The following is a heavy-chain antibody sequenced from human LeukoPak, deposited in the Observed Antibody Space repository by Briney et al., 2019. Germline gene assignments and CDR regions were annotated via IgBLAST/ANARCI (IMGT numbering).Heavy chain of an antibody. J-gene: IGHJ5*02. CDR1: GGSISTSY. CDR2: IYHSGNT. Sequence: SETLSLTCTVSGGSISTSYWSWIRQPPGKGLEWIGYIYHSGNTNYNPSLKSRVIISGDTSKNQFSLKLSSVTAADTAVYYCARDLGGDYAVWFDPWGQGTLVTVSS. D-gene: IGHD4-17*01. V-gene: IGHV4-59*01. CDR3: ARDLGGDYAVWFDP.